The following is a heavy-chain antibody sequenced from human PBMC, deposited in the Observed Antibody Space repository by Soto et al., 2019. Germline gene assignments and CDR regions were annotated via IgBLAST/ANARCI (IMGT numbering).Heavy chain of an antibody. D-gene: IGHD3-22*01. CDR3: ARDPSYYYHSSGPSAY. V-gene: IGHV1-69*13. Sequence: ASVKVSCKASGGTFSSYAISWVRQAPGQGLEWMGGIIPIFGTANYAQKFQGRVTITADESTSTAYMELSSLRSEDTAVYYCARDPSYYYHSSGPSAYWGQGTLVTVSS. CDR2: IIPIFGTA. CDR1: GGTFSSYA. J-gene: IGHJ4*02.